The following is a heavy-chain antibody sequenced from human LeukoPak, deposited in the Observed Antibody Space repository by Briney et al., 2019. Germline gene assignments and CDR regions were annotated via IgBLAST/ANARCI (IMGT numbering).Heavy chain of an antibody. V-gene: IGHV1-3*01. Sequence: ASVKVSCKASGGTFSSYAISWVRQAPGQRLEWMGWINAGNDNTKYSQKFQDRVTITRDTSASTAYMELSSLRSEDTAVYYCASSRGYDVGGYFDYWGQGTLVTVSS. CDR3: ASSRGYDVGGYFDY. CDR2: INAGNDNT. CDR1: GGTFSSYA. D-gene: IGHD5-12*01. J-gene: IGHJ4*02.